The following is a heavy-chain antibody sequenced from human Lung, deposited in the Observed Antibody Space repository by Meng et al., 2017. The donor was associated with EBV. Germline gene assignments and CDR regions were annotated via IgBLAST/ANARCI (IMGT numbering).Heavy chain of an antibody. D-gene: IGHD1-26*01. J-gene: IGHJ4*02. CDR2: IYYSGST. CDR3: ARRRSGSYYVNY. CDR1: GGSISSSRYY. V-gene: IGHV4-39*01. Sequence: QQELKESGPGLVKPSETLSLTCTVSGGSISSSRYYWGWIRQPPGKGLEWIGSIYYSGSTYYNPSLKSRVTISVDTSKNQFSLKLSSVTAADTAVYYCARRRSGSYYVNYWGQGTLVTVSS.